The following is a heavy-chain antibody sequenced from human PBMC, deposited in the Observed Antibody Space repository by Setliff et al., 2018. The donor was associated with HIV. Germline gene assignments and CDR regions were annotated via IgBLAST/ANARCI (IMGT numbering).Heavy chain of an antibody. CDR1: GGSIRSYY. V-gene: IGHV4-59*12. J-gene: IGHJ4*02. Sequence: SETLSLTCTVSGGSIRSYYWTWIRQPPGKGLEWIGYIYYSGITKYNPSLKSRVTISVDTSKNQFSLKLSSVTAADTAVYYCARGESGYSSSWYPLPFDYWGQGTLVTVSS. CDR3: ARGESGYSSSWYPLPFDY. D-gene: IGHD6-13*01. CDR2: IYYSGIT.